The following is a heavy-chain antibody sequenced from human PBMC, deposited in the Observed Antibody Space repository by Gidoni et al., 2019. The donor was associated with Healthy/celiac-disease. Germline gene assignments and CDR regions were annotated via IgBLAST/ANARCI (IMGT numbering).Heavy chain of an antibody. CDR1: GGSFSGYY. CDR3: ARGPHSSRWYRGSVP. V-gene: IGHV4-34*01. D-gene: IGHD6-13*01. Sequence: QVQLQQWGAGLLKPSETLSITCAVYGGSFSGYYWRWIRHPPGKGLEWNGEINHSGSTKQNPSLKSRVTIAGETAKNQFSLKLSSVTAAETAGDYWARGPHSSRWYRGSVPWGQGNLVTVSS. CDR2: INHSGST. J-gene: IGHJ5*02.